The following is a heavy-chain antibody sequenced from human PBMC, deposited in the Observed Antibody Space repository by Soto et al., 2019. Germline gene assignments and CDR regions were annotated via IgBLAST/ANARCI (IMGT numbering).Heavy chain of an antibody. J-gene: IGHJ4*02. CDR3: AKGVEVVVGPTYFDH. Sequence: GXLGLSCVASGFXFSNFGVRWVRQAPGKGLEWVSEISGSGGSTFYADSVKGRFTISRDNSKKTLYLQMNSLRAEDRDVYFCAKGVEVVVGPTYFDHWGQGIMVTASS. D-gene: IGHD1-26*01. CDR2: ISGSGGST. CDR1: GFXFSNFG. V-gene: IGHV3-23*01.